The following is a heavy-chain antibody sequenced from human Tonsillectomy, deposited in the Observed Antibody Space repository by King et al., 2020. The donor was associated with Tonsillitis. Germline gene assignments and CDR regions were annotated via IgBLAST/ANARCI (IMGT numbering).Heavy chain of an antibody. CDR1: GFTFSSYA. Sequence: VQLVESGGGLVQPGRSLRLSCAASGFTFSSYAMHWVRQAPGKGLEWVAVISYDGSNKYYADSVKGRLTISRDNSKNTLYLQMNSLRAEDTAVYYCARGGYYYDSSGLDYWGQGTLVTVSS. V-gene: IGHV3-30*04. CDR3: ARGGYYYDSSGLDY. J-gene: IGHJ4*02. D-gene: IGHD3-22*01. CDR2: ISYDGSNK.